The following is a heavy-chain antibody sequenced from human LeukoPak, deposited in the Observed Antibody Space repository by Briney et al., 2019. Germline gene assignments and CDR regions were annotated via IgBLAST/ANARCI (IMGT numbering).Heavy chain of an antibody. Sequence: SCKVSGYTLTELSLHWVRQAPGKGLEWVAVISYDGSNKYYADSVKGRFTISRDNSKNTLYLQMNSLRAEDTAVYYCARWYSSSWSEQTYFDYWGQGTLVTVSS. J-gene: IGHJ4*02. D-gene: IGHD6-13*01. CDR1: GYTLTELS. CDR3: ARWYSSSWSEQTYFDY. CDR2: ISYDGSNK. V-gene: IGHV3-30-3*01.